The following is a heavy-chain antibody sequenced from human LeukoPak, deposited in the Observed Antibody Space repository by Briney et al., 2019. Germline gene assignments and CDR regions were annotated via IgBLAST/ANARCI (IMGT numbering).Heavy chain of an antibody. CDR3: ARHLGFCSSTGCNSWFDP. J-gene: IGHJ5*02. Sequence: SETLSLTCAVYGGSFSGYYWSWIRQPPGKGLEWIGYIYFSGNTNYNPSLKSRVTISVDTSKNQFSLKLSSVTAADTAVYYCARHLGFCSSTGCNSWFDPWGQGTLVTVSS. CDR1: GGSFSGYY. CDR2: IYFSGNT. V-gene: IGHV4-59*08. D-gene: IGHD2-2*02.